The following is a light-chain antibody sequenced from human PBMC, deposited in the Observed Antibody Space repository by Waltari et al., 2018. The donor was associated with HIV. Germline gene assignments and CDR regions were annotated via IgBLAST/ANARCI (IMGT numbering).Light chain of an antibody. CDR2: KDN. CDR1: IPAKKY. CDR3: YSAANYIWV. J-gene: IGLJ3*02. Sequence: SFELTQPSSVSVSPGQTASITCSGDIPAKKYVRWHQQRPGQAPLLIIFKDNERPSGIPERFSGSSTGTTVTLTISGVQVEDEADYYCYSAANYIWVFGGGTRLTVL. V-gene: IGLV3-27*01.